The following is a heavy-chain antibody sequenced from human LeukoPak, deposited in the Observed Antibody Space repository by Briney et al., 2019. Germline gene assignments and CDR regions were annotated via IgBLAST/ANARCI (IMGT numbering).Heavy chain of an antibody. CDR2: IYYSGST. CDR3: ARDRIVGAKDAFDI. CDR1: GYSISRGYY. Sequence: SETLSLTCSVSGYSISRGYYWGWIRQPPGKGLEWIGYIYYSGSTNYNPSLKSRVTISVDTSKNQFSLKLSSVTAADTAVYYCARDRIVGAKDAFDIWGQGTMVTVSS. V-gene: IGHV4-61*01. D-gene: IGHD1-26*01. J-gene: IGHJ3*02.